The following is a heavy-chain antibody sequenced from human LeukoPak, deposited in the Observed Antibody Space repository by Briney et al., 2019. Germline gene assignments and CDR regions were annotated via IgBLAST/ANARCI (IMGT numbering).Heavy chain of an antibody. D-gene: IGHD3-22*01. CDR3: ASRYYYDSSALYYFDY. CDR2: INHSGST. J-gene: IGHJ4*02. Sequence: PSETLSLTCAVYGGSFSGYYWSWIRQPSGKGLEWIGEINHSGSTNYNPSLKSRVTISVDTSKNQFSLKLSSVTAADTAVYYCASRYYYDSSALYYFDYWGQGTLVTVSS. V-gene: IGHV4-34*01. CDR1: GGSFSGYY.